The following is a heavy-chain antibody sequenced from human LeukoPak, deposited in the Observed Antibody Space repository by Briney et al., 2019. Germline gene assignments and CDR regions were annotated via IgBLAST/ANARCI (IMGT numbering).Heavy chain of an antibody. Sequence: QPGGSLRLSCAASGFTFSTYWMNWYRQAPGKGLEWVGNINQDASEINYVDSVRGRFTISRDNAKISLHLQMNSLRAEDTAVYYCARLTYYFDSSAAFDIWGQGTMVTVSS. D-gene: IGHD3-22*01. CDR3: ARLTYYFDSSAAFDI. J-gene: IGHJ3*02. CDR2: INQDASEI. V-gene: IGHV3-7*01. CDR1: GFTFSTYW.